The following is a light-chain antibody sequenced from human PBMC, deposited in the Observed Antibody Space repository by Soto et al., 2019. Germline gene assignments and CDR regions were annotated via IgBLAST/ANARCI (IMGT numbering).Light chain of an antibody. CDR3: QQRSNWPRT. CDR2: DAS. V-gene: IGKV3-11*01. J-gene: IGKJ1*01. CDR1: QSVGSS. Sequence: EIVLTQSPATLSLSPGERGSLSCRASQSVGSSLAWYQQKPGQAPRLLIYDASTRATGIPARFSGSGSGTDFTLTISSLEPEDFAVYYCQQRSNWPRTFGQGTKVEIK.